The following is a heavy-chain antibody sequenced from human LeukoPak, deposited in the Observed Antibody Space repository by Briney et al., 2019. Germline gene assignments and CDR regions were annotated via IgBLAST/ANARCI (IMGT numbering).Heavy chain of an antibody. V-gene: IGHV4-30-4*01. CDR1: GGSISSGDYY. D-gene: IGHD3-22*01. J-gene: IGHJ5*02. CDR2: TCYSGST. CDR3: ARPYYYDSRIDP. Sequence: SETLSLTCTVSGGSISSGDYYWSWIRQPPGKGLEWIGYTCYSGSTYYNPSLKSRATISVDTSKNQFSLKLTSMTAADTAVYYCARPYYYDSRIDPWGQGTLVTVSS.